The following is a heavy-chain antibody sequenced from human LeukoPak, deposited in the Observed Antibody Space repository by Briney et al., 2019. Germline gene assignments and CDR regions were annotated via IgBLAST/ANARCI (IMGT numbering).Heavy chain of an antibody. Sequence: PGGSLRLSCAASGFTFSRYWMSWVRQAPGKGLEWAAHIKRDGSDKYYVDSVKGRFTVSRDNAKNSLYLQMNSLRVEDTAVYYCAKGDTIFGVVIPFDYWGQGTLVTVSS. CDR1: GFTFSRYW. J-gene: IGHJ4*02. V-gene: IGHV3-7*01. D-gene: IGHD3-3*01. CDR2: IKRDGSDK. CDR3: AKGDTIFGVVIPFDY.